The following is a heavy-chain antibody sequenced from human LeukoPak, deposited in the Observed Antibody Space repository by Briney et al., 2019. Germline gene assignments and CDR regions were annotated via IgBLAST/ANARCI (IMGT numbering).Heavy chain of an antibody. Sequence: QPGGPLRLSCAASGFTLSRYGMHWVRKATGKGLEGGADILYDGSNKYYADSVKGLFTIYRDNSKLALYLQMNSLKAEDTAVYYCEKATTGGAFDIWGQGTMVTVSS. CDR3: EKATTGGAFDI. D-gene: IGHD4-17*01. J-gene: IGHJ3*02. CDR2: ILYDGSNK. V-gene: IGHV3-33*06. CDR1: GFTLSRYG.